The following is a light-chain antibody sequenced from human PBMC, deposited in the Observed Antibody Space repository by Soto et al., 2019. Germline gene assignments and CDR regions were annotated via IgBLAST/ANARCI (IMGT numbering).Light chain of an antibody. Sequence: EVVMTQSPDTLSVSPGERATLSCRASQNINSNLAWYQQKPGQAPRLLIYGASTRVTGIPARFSGGRSGTEFTLTISSLQSEDFAVYYCQQYNVWPLTFGGGTMVEFK. V-gene: IGKV3-15*01. CDR3: QQYNVWPLT. CDR2: GAS. CDR1: QNINSN. J-gene: IGKJ4*01.